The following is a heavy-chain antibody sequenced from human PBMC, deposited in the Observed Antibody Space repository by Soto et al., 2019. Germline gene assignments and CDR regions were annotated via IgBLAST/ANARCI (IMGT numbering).Heavy chain of an antibody. D-gene: IGHD3-3*01. J-gene: IGHJ4*02. Sequence: PGGSLRLSFAASGFTFSSYAMSWLSQDPGKGLEWVSAISGSRVSTYYAGSVKGRFTISRDNSKNTLYLQMNSLRAEDTAVYYCAKDRAPTIFGVVLPGYFDYWGQGTLVTVSS. CDR3: AKDRAPTIFGVVLPGYFDY. V-gene: IGHV3-23*01. CDR1: GFTFSSYA. CDR2: ISGSRVST.